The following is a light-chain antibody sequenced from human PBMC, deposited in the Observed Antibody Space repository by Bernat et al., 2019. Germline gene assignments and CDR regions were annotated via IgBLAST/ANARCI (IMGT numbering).Light chain of an antibody. J-gene: IGKJ2*01. CDR1: LGISNY. CDR2: AAS. Sequence: DIQMTQSPSSLSASVGDRVTITCRASLGISNYLAWYQQKPGKVPKLLIYAASTLQSGVPSRFRGSGSGTDFTLTISSLQPEDVATYYCQEYDTAPYTFGQGTKLEIK. V-gene: IGKV1-27*01. CDR3: QEYDTAPYT.